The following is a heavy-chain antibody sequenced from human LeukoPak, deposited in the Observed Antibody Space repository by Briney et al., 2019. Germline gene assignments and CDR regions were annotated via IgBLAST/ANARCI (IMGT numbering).Heavy chain of an antibody. CDR3: AKRGVVIRVILVGFHKEAYYFDS. J-gene: IGHJ4*02. CDR2: ISDSGGST. CDR1: GITLSNYG. Sequence: GGSLRLSCAVSGITLSNYGMSWVRQAPGKGLEWVAGISDSGGSTNYADSVKGRFTISRDNPKNILYLQMNSLRAEDTAVYFCAKRGVVIRVILVGFHKEAYYFDSWGQGALVTVSS. D-gene: IGHD3-22*01. V-gene: IGHV3-23*01.